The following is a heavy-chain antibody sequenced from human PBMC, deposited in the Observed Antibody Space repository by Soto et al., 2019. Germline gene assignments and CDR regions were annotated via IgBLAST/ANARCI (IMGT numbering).Heavy chain of an antibody. CDR2: ISSSGNSM. D-gene: IGHD1-1*01. J-gene: IGHJ6*02. V-gene: IGHV3-11*01. CDR1: GFTFSFYY. Sequence: QVQLVESGGGLVKPGGSLRLSCAASGFTFSFYYMSWIRQAPGKGLEWVSYISSSGNSMFYADSVKGRFTISRDAAKNSLYLQMDSLRPDDTAVYYCAKDGERLFYHGLDVWGQGTTVTVSS. CDR3: AKDGERLFYHGLDV.